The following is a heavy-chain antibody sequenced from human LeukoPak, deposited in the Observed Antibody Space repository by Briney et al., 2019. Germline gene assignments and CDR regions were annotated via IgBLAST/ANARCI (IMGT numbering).Heavy chain of an antibody. D-gene: IGHD3-9*01. CDR3: AREGGSTYFDWLVRSYYFDY. J-gene: IGHJ4*02. CDR2: IYYSGST. V-gene: IGHV4-59*12. CDR1: GGSISSYY. Sequence: SETLSLTCTVSGGSISSYYWSWLRQPPGKGLKWIGYIYYSGSTNYNPFLKSRVNISVDTSKNQFSLKRSSVAAADTAVYYCAREGGSTYFDWLVRSYYFDYWGQGTLVTVSS.